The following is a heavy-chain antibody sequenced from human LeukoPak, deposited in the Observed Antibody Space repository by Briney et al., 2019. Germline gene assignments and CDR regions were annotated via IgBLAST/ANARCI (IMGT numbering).Heavy chain of an antibody. CDR1: GGSISSHY. CDR3: ARALDRWLQLDY. V-gene: IGHV4-59*11. CDR2: IYYSGST. J-gene: IGHJ4*02. Sequence: PSETLSLTCTVSGGSISSHYWSWIRQPPGKGLEWIGYIYYSGSTNYNPSLKSRVTISVDTSKNQFSLKLSSVTAADTAVYYCARALDRWLQLDYRGQGTLVTVSS. D-gene: IGHD5-24*01.